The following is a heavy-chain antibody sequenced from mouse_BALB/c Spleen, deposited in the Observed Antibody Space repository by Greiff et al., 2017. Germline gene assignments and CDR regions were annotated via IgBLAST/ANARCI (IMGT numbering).Heavy chain of an antibody. CDR2: IDPSDSYT. V-gene: IGHV1-69*02. D-gene: IGHD1-1*01. CDR3: ARHGPYAMDY. J-gene: IGHJ4*01. CDR1: GYTFTSYW. Sequence: VQLQQPGAELVKPGASVKLSCKASGYTFTSYWMHWVKQRPGQGLEWIGEIDPSDSYTNYNQKFKGKATLTVDKSSSTAYMQLSSLTSEDSAVYYCARHGPYAMDYWGQGTSVTVSS.